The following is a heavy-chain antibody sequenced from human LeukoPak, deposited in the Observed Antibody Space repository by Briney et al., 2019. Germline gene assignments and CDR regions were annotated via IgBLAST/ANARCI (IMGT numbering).Heavy chain of an antibody. V-gene: IGHV4-59*11. CDR1: GGSISSHY. D-gene: IGHD4-23*01. CDR3: AREVYGGNANWFDP. CDR2: IYYSGST. J-gene: IGHJ5*02. Sequence: PSETLSLTCTVSGGSISSHYWSWIRQPPGKGLEWIGYIYYSGSTNYNPSPKSRVTISVDTSKNQFSLKLSSVTAADTAVYYCAREVYGGNANWFDPWGQGTLVTVSS.